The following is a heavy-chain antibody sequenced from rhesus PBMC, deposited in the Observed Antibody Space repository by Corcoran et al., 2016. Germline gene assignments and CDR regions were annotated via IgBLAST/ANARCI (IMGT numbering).Heavy chain of an antibody. CDR3: ARAGYYEDDYGYYPFDY. V-gene: IGHV1S2*01. CDR1: GYTFTDYY. Sequence: QVQLVQSGAEVKKPGSSVKVSCKASGYTFTDYYMHWVRQAPRQGLEWMGWSNPYTANTKDAQKFQGRVTMTRDTSTSTAYMELSSLRSEDTAVYYCARAGYYEDDYGYYPFDYWGQGVLVTVSS. CDR2: SNPYTANT. D-gene: IGHD3-9*01. J-gene: IGHJ4*01.